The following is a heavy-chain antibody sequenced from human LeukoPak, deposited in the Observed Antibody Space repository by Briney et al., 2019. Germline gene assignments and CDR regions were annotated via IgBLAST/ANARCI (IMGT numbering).Heavy chain of an antibody. D-gene: IGHD6-19*01. CDR2: TYYRSKWYN. V-gene: IGHV6-1*01. Sequence: SQTLSLTCAISGDSVSSHNAAWNWIRQSPSRGLEWLGRTYYRSKWYNDYAVSVKSRITINPDTSKNQFSLQLNSVTPEDTAVYYCARNTRRLVHPSYYFDYWGQGTLVTVSS. J-gene: IGHJ4*02. CDR1: GDSVSSHNAA. CDR3: ARNTRRLVHPSYYFDY.